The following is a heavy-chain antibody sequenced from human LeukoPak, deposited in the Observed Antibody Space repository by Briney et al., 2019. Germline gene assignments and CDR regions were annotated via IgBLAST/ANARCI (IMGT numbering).Heavy chain of an antibody. CDR2: ILPIFGIA. D-gene: IGHD6-6*01. CDR3: ARGSRSSSSQWFDP. J-gene: IGHJ5*02. Sequence: SVKVSCKASGGTFSSYAISWVRQAPGQGLQWMGRILPIFGIANYAQKFQGRVTITADKSTSTAYMELSSLRSEDTAVYYCARGSRSSSSQWFDPWGQGTLVTVSS. CDR1: GGTFSSYA. V-gene: IGHV1-69*04.